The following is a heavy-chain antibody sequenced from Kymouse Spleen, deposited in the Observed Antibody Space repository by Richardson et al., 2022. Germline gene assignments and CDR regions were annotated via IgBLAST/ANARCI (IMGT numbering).Heavy chain of an antibody. D-gene: IGHD1-26*01. J-gene: IGHJ6*02. CDR2: IYHSGST. Sequence: QVQLQESGPGLVKPSGTLSLTCAVSGGSISSSNWWSWVRQPPGKGLEWIGEIYHSGSTNYNPSLKSRVTISVDKSKNQFSLKLSSVTAADTAVYYCARAFSGSYYYYYYGMDVWGQGTTVTVSS. V-gene: IGHV4-4*02. CDR3: ARAFSGSYYYYYYGMDV. CDR1: GGSISSSNW.